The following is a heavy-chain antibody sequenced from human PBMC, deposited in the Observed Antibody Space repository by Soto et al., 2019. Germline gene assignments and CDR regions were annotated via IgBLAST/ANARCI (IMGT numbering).Heavy chain of an antibody. CDR3: ARRYGDYFDY. Sequence: PSETLSLTCTVSGGSISSYYWSWIRQPPGKGLEWIGYIYFRGSTNYNPSLKSRVTISVDTSKNQFSLKLSSVTAADMAVYYCARRYGDYFDYWGQGTLVTVSS. V-gene: IGHV4-59*08. J-gene: IGHJ4*02. CDR2: IYFRGST. CDR1: GGSISSYY. D-gene: IGHD4-17*01.